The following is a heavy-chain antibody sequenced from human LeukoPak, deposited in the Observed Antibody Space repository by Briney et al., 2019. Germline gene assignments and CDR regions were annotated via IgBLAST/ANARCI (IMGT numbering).Heavy chain of an antibody. J-gene: IGHJ4*02. CDR2: INHSGST. CDR3: ARRRVVPAAINY. D-gene: IGHD2-2*01. V-gene: IGHV4-34*01. Sequence: SETLSLTCAVYGGSFSGYYWSWIRQPPGKGLEWIGEINHSGSTNYNPSLKSRVTISVDTSKNRFSLKLSYVTAADTAVYYCARRRVVPAAINYWGQGTLVTVSS. CDR1: GGSFSGYY.